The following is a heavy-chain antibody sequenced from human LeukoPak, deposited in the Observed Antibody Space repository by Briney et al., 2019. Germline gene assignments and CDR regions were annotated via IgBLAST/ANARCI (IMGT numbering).Heavy chain of an antibody. CDR3: ARDWSYDFWSGYYMED. Sequence: GGSLRLSCAASGFTFSNYWMHRVRQAPGKGLVWVSRINSDGNSTSYADSVKGRFTISRDNAKNTLYLQINSLRAEDTAVYHCARDWSYDFWSGYYMEDWGQGTLVTVSS. V-gene: IGHV3-74*01. CDR2: INSDGNST. CDR1: GFTFSNYW. J-gene: IGHJ4*02. D-gene: IGHD3-3*01.